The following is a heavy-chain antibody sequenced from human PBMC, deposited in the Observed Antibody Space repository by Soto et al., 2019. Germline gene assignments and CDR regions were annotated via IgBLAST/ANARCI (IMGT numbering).Heavy chain of an antibody. V-gene: IGHV3-48*02. D-gene: IGHD5-18*01. Sequence: EVQLVESGGGLVQPGGSLRLSCAASGFTFSSYSMNWVRQAPGKGLEWDSYISSSSSTIYYADSVKGRFTISRDNAKNSLYLQMNSMRDEDTAVYYCARRVDTAMVIDYYGMDVWGQGTTVTVSS. CDR3: ARRVDTAMVIDYYGMDV. CDR2: ISSSSSTI. J-gene: IGHJ6*02. CDR1: GFTFSSYS.